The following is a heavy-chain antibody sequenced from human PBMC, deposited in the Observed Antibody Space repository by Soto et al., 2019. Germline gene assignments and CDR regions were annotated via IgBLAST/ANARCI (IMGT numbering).Heavy chain of an antibody. CDR2: IYYSGST. D-gene: IGHD2-2*01. J-gene: IGHJ3*02. CDR3: ARGSIVVVPAAMNAFDI. CDR1: GGSISSGGYY. Sequence: SETLSLTCTVSGGSISSGGYYWSWIRQHPGKGLEWIGYIYYSGSTYYNPSLKSRVTISVDTSKNQFSLKLSSVTAADTAVYYCARGSIVVVPAAMNAFDIWGQGTMVTVSS. V-gene: IGHV4-31*03.